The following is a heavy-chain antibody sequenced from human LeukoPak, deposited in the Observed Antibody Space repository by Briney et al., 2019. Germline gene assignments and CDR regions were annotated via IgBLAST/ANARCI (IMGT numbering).Heavy chain of an antibody. CDR1: GFTFSSYS. Sequence: GSLRLSCAASGFTFSSYSMNWVRQAPGKRLEWVSYISSSGTTIYYADSVKGRFTISRDNAKNSLYLQMNSLRDGDTAVYYCARAGVIAVDGLFDYWGQGTLVTVSS. CDR2: ISSSGTTI. CDR3: ARAGVIAVDGLFDY. V-gene: IGHV3-48*02. D-gene: IGHD6-13*01. J-gene: IGHJ4*02.